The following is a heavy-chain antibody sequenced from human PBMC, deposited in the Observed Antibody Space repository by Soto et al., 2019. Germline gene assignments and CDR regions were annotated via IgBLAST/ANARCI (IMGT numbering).Heavy chain of an antibody. CDR3: AAATSITIFGVVPYYYYGMDV. CDR2: IVVGSGNT. CDR1: GFTFTSSA. J-gene: IGHJ6*02. V-gene: IGHV1-58*01. Sequence: GASVKVSCQASGFTFTSSAVQWVRQARGQRLEWLGWIVVGSGNTNYAQKFQERVTITRDMSTSTAYMELSSLRSEDTAVYYCAAATSITIFGVVPYYYYGMDVWGQGTTVTVSS. D-gene: IGHD3-3*01.